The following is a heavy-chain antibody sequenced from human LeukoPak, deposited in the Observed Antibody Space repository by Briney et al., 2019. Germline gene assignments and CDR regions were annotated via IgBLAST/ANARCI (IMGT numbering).Heavy chain of an antibody. CDR2: ISGSGGST. J-gene: IGHJ3*02. D-gene: IGHD2/OR15-2a*01. CDR3: AKDRSHAFLRVGAFDI. V-gene: IGHV3-23*01. CDR1: GFTFSSYG. Sequence: GGSLRLSCAASGFTFSSYGMHWVRQAPGKGLEWVSAISGSGGSTYYADSVKGRFTISRDNSKNTLYLQMNSLRAEDTAVYYCAKDRSHAFLRVGAFDIWGQGTMVTVSS.